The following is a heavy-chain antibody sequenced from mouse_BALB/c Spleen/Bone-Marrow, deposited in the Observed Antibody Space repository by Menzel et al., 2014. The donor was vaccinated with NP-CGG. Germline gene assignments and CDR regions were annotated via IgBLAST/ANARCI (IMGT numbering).Heavy chain of an antibody. CDR2: ISDDGGNT. Sequence: EVKLVESGGGLVKPGGSLKLSCAASGFTFSDYYMFWVRQTPEKRLEWVATISDDGGNTYYRDSVEGRFTISRDNAKNKLNLQMSSLKSEDTATYHCARETGPRAMDYWGQGTSVTVSS. CDR1: GFTFSDYY. V-gene: IGHV5-4*02. D-gene: IGHD4-1*01. J-gene: IGHJ4*01. CDR3: ARETGPRAMDY.